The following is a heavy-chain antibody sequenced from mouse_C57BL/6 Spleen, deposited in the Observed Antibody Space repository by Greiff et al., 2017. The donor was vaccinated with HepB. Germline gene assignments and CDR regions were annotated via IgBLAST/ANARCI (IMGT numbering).Heavy chain of an antibody. J-gene: IGHJ4*01. CDR1: GFTFSSYG. D-gene: IGHD2-5*01. CDR2: ISSGGSYT. V-gene: IGHV5-6*01. Sequence: EVKLMESGGDLVKPGGSLKLSCAASGFTFSSYGMSWVRQTPDKRLEWVATISSGGSYTYYPDSVKGRFTISRDNAKNTLYLQMSSLKSEDTAMYYCASSYYSNYYAMDYWGQGTSVTVSS. CDR3: ASSYYSNYYAMDY.